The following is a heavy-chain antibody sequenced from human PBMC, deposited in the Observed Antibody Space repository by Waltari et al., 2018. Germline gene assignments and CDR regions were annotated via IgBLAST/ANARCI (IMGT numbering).Heavy chain of an antibody. Sequence: QVQLVESGGGVVQPGRSLRLSCAASGFTFSSYAMHWVRQAPGKGLEWVAVISYDGSNKYYADSVKGRFTISRDNSKNTLYLQMNSLRAEYTAVYYCARDGGDIVVVPAATSEGYFDYWGQGTLVTVSS. CDR3: ARDGGDIVVVPAATSEGYFDY. CDR2: ISYDGSNK. J-gene: IGHJ4*02. V-gene: IGHV3-30-3*01. CDR1: GFTFSSYA. D-gene: IGHD2-2*01.